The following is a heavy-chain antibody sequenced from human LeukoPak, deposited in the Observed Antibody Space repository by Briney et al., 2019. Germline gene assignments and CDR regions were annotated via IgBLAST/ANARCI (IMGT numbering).Heavy chain of an antibody. Sequence: ASVKVSCKASGYTFTGYYMHWVRQAPGQGLEWMGWINPNSGGTNYAQKFQGRVTMTRDTSISTAYMELSRLRSDDTAVYYCARDLWRWLLTPGSWGQGTLVTVS. J-gene: IGHJ5*02. D-gene: IGHD5-24*01. CDR1: GYTFTGYY. CDR3: ARDLWRWLLTPGS. V-gene: IGHV1-2*02. CDR2: INPNSGGT.